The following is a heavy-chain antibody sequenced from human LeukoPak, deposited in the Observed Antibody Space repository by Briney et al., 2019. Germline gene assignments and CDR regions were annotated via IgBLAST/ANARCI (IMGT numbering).Heavy chain of an antibody. Sequence: GGSLRLSCAASGFTFSSYSMNWVRQAPGKGLEWVSSISSSSSYIYYTDSVKGRFTISRDNAKNTLYLQMDSLRAEDTAIYYCAKDFYRRGYSYGYSDYWGQGTLVTVSS. V-gene: IGHV3-21*01. CDR1: GFTFSSYS. CDR2: ISSSSSYI. D-gene: IGHD5-18*01. CDR3: AKDFYRRGYSYGYSDY. J-gene: IGHJ4*02.